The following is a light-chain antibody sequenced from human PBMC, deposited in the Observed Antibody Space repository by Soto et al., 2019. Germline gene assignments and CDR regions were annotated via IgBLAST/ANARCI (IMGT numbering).Light chain of an antibody. J-gene: IGKJ1*01. CDR3: QQYGSSPT. CDR2: GAS. V-gene: IGKV3-20*01. Sequence: EIVLTQSPGTPSLSPGERATLPRRASQSVSSSYLAWYQQKPGQAPRLLIYGASSRATGIPDRFSGSGSGTDFTLTISRLEPEDFAVYYCQQYGSSPTFGQGTKVDIK. CDR1: QSVSSSY.